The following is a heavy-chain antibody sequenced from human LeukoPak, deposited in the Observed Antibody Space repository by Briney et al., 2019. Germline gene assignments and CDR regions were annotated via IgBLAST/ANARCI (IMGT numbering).Heavy chain of an antibody. CDR2: IKPDGSDK. Sequence: PGGSLRLSCAASGFTFSAYWMSWVRQAPGKGLEWVAIIKPDGSDKYYVDSVEGRFTISRDNAKNTLYLQMNSLRAEDTAVYYCARDHYYDSSGYYPYYYYGMDVWGQGTTVTVSS. D-gene: IGHD3-22*01. CDR1: GFTFSAYW. CDR3: ARDHYYDSSGYYPYYYYGMDV. J-gene: IGHJ6*02. V-gene: IGHV3-7*01.